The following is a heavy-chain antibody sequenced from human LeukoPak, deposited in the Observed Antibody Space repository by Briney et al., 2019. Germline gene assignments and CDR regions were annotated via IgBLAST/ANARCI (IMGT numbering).Heavy chain of an antibody. V-gene: IGHV3-15*01. D-gene: IGHD5-12*01. J-gene: IGHJ4*02. CDR1: GFTFNIAW. Sequence: PGGSLRLSCAASGFTFNIAWMTWVRQAPGKGLEWVGRIKSETEGGTTDYAAPVKSRFTISRDDSKTTLYLQMNSLKTEDSAMYYCATSSSGYDFLFDYWGQGTLVTVSS. CDR3: ATSSSGYDFLFDY. CDR2: IKSETEGGTT.